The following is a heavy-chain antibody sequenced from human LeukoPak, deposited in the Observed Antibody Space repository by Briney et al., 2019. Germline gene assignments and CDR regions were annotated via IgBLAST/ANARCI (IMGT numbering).Heavy chain of an antibody. J-gene: IGHJ4*02. CDR3: ASRARGYNYGL. V-gene: IGHV4-4*02. Sequence: SGTLSLTCAVSGGSINSGNWWSWVRQPPGKGLEWIGEMYHTGSTNYNPSLKSRVTTSVDKSKNQFSLKLSSVTAADTAVYYCASRARGYNYGLWGQGTLVTVSS. D-gene: IGHD5-18*01. CDR1: GGSINSGNW. CDR2: MYHTGST.